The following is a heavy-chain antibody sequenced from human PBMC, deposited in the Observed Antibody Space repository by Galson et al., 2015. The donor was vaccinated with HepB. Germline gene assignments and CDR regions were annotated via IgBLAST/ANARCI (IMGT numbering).Heavy chain of an antibody. D-gene: IGHD3-22*01. CDR2: IYYSGST. CDR1: GGSISSYY. Sequence: ETLSLTCTVSGGSISSYYWSWIRQPPGKGLEWIGYIYYSGSTNYNPSLKSRVTISVDTSKNQFSLKLSSVTAADTAVYYCARVTVYDSSGSVSPYDAFDIWGQGTMVTVFS. V-gene: IGHV4-59*01. J-gene: IGHJ3*02. CDR3: ARVTVYDSSGSVSPYDAFDI.